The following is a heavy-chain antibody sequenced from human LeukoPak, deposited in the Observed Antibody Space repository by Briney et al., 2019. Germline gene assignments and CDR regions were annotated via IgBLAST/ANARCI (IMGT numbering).Heavy chain of an antibody. V-gene: IGHV3-21*01. D-gene: IGHD3-22*01. Sequence: GGPLRLSCAASGFTFSSYSMNWVRQAPGKGLEWVSSISSSSSYIYYADSVKGRFTISRDNAKNSLYLQMNSLRAEDTAVYYCARGPYYYDSSGYYCNDYWGQGTLVTVSS. CDR3: ARGPYYYDSSGYYCNDY. CDR2: ISSSSSYI. CDR1: GFTFSSYS. J-gene: IGHJ4*02.